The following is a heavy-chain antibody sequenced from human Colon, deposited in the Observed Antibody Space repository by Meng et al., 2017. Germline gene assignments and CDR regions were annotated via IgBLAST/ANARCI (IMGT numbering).Heavy chain of an antibody. CDR2: IYYSGST. CDR3: ARTRNYGGNVYYFDY. D-gene: IGHD4-23*01. J-gene: IGHJ4*02. V-gene: IGHV4-30-4*01. Sequence: QVQLLESGPGLVKPSPTLSLTCTVSGGSISSGDYYWSWIRQPPGKGLEWIGYIYYSGSTYYNPPLKSRVTISVDTSKNQFSLKLSSVTAADTAVYYCARTRNYGGNVYYFDYWGQGTLVTVSS. CDR1: GGSISSGDYY.